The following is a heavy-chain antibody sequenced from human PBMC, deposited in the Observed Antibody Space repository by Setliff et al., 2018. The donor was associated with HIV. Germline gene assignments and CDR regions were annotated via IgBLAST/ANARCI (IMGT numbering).Heavy chain of an antibody. D-gene: IGHD3-10*01. CDR1: GGFISNYY. CDR2: RYYSGST. CDR3: ARLRYGSGIPLDV. V-gene: IGHV4-59*04. J-gene: IGHJ6*04. Sequence: SETLSLTCTVSGGFISNYYWSWIRQPPGKGLEWIGSRYYSGSTYQNPSLKSRVTIPVDTSKNQFSLELSSVTAADTSVSYCARLRYGSGIPLDVWGTGTSVTVSS.